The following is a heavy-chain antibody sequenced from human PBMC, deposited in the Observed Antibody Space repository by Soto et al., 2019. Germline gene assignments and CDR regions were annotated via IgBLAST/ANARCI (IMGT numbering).Heavy chain of an antibody. CDR1: GFTFSSYA. J-gene: IGHJ5*02. CDR2: ISGSGGST. CDR3: AKVAGKLWVNRRGFDP. D-gene: IGHD2-21*01. Sequence: EVQLLESGGGLVQPGGSLRLSCAASGFTFSSYAMSWVRQAPGKGLEWVSAISGSGGSTYYADSVKGRFTISRDNSKNTLYLQMNSLRAEDTAVYYCAKVAGKLWVNRRGFDPWGQGTLVTVSS. V-gene: IGHV3-23*01.